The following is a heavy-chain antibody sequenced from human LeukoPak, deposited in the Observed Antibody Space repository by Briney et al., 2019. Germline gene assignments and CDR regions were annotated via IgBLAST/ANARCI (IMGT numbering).Heavy chain of an antibody. J-gene: IGHJ4*02. CDR2: IYESGSNSENT. CDR3: ARTSLSIGGYSSFDY. Sequence: SETLSLTCTVSGASIRRHYWSWIRQSAGKGLEWMARIYESGSNSENTNYNPSLESRVTVAADTSNNQFSLTLNSVTAADTAVYYCARTSLSIGGYSSFDYWGQGILVTVSS. CDR1: GASIRRHY. D-gene: IGHD2-15*01. V-gene: IGHV4-4*07.